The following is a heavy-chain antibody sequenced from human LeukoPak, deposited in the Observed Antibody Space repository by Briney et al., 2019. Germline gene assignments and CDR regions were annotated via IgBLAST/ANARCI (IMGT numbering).Heavy chain of an antibody. V-gene: IGHV4-34*01. J-gene: IGHJ6*03. CDR1: GGSFSAYY. D-gene: IGHD3-22*01. CDR3: ARGGTMIEGYYYMDV. CDR2: INHSGST. Sequence: SETLSLTCAVSGGSFSAYYWSWLRQPPRKGLEWVGEINHSGSTNYNPSLTSGVTISVDTSKNHFSLKLSSVTAADTAVYYCARGGTMIEGYYYMDVWGKGTTVTVSS.